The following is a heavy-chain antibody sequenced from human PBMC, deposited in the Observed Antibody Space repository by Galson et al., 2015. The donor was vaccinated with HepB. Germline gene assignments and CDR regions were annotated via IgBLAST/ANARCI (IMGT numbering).Heavy chain of an antibody. CDR2: IYYSGST. Sequence: SCTVSSGSISSSSYYWGWIRQPPGKGLEWIGSIYYSGSTYYNPSLKSRVTISVDTSKNQFSLKLSSVTAADTAVYYCARHARVAGTRGWFDPWGQGTLVTVSS. CDR1: SGSISSSSYY. D-gene: IGHD6-19*01. V-gene: IGHV4-39*01. CDR3: ARHARVAGTRGWFDP. J-gene: IGHJ5*02.